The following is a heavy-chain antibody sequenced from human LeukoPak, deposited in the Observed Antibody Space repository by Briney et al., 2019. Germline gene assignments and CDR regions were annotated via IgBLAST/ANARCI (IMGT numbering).Heavy chain of an antibody. CDR2: ISFDESYQ. Sequence: GGSLRLSCAASGFTFSSSGMHWVRQAPGKGLEWVALISFDESYQNYADSVKGRFTVSRDNSKNTLYLQMNSLRSDDTAVYFCAKVLQVSRTSWILDSWGQGTLVTVSS. J-gene: IGHJ4*02. CDR1: GFTFSSSG. V-gene: IGHV3-30*18. D-gene: IGHD2-2*01. CDR3: AKVLQVSRTSWILDS.